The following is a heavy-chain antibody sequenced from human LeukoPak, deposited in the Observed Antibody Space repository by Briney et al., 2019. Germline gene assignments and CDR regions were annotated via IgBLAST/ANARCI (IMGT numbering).Heavy chain of an antibody. CDR3: ARVREFSFDY. CDR2: IYYSGST. V-gene: IGHV4-59*01. J-gene: IGHJ4*02. CDR1: GGSISSYY. D-gene: IGHD3-10*01. Sequence: SETLSLTCTVSGGSISSYYWSWIRRPPGKGLEWIGYIYYSGSTNYNPSLKSRVTISVDTSKNQFSLKLSSVTAADTAVYYCARVREFSFDYWGQGTLVTVSS.